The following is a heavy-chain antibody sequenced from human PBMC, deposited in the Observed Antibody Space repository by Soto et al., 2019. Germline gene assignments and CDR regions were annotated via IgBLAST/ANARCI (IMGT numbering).Heavy chain of an antibody. CDR1: GFTFSSYA. Sequence: GGSLRLSCAASGFTFSSYAMHWVRQAPGKGLEWVAVISYDGGNKYYADSVKGRFTISRDNSKNTLYLQMNSLRAEDTAVYYCARDTGGMDVWGQGTTVTVSS. J-gene: IGHJ6*02. CDR3: ARDTGGMDV. CDR2: ISYDGGNK. V-gene: IGHV3-30-3*01.